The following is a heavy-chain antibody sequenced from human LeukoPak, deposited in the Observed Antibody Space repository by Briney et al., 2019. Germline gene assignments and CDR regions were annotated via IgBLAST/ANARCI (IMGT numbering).Heavy chain of an antibody. J-gene: IGHJ4*02. Sequence: PGGSLRLSCAASGLTFRDYGMCWVRQAPGKGLWWVAYMQSNAITTHYAHSVKGLFTISRDNFKNSLYLKLNNLREEDTAVYLCAKPSPGPIWNYFGAWGQGTRVTVSS. CDR1: GLTFRDYG. V-gene: IGHV3-30*02. CDR3: AKPSPGPIWNYFGA. D-gene: IGHD2-2*02. CDR2: MQSNAITT.